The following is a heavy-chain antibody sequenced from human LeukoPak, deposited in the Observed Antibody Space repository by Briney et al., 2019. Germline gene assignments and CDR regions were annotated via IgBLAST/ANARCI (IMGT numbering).Heavy chain of an antibody. CDR3: ARTIMGYYYDSSYAFDI. D-gene: IGHD3-22*01. CDR1: GYTFTGYY. CDR2: INPNSGGT. V-gene: IGHV1-2*02. Sequence: GASVKVSCKASGYTFTGYYMHWVRQAPGQGLEWMGWINPNSGGTNYAQKFQGRVTMTRDTSISTAYMELSRLRSDDTAVYYCARTIMGYYYDSSYAFDIWGQGTMVTVSS. J-gene: IGHJ3*02.